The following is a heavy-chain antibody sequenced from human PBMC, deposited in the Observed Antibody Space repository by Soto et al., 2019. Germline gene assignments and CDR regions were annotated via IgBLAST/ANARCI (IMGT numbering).Heavy chain of an antibody. V-gene: IGHV4-34*01. Sequence: QVQLQQWGAGLLKPSETLSLTCAVYGGSFSGYYWSWIRQPPGKGLEWIGEINHSGSTNYNPSLKRRVTISVDTSKNQFSLKLSSVTAADTAVYYCARAGGGIVVVPAADLTYYYYMDVWGKGTTVTVSS. J-gene: IGHJ6*03. D-gene: IGHD2-2*01. CDR1: GGSFSGYY. CDR2: INHSGST. CDR3: ARAGGGIVVVPAADLTYYYYMDV.